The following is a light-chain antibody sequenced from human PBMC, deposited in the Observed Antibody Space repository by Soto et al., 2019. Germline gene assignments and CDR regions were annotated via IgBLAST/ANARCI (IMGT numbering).Light chain of an antibody. CDR3: QQYNNSPPMA. CDR1: LSVSSN. V-gene: IGKV3-15*01. J-gene: IGKJ1*01. Sequence: EIVMTQSPATLSVSPGERATLSCRASLSVSSNLAWYQQKPGQAPRLLIYDASTRATGIPARFSGSGSGTEFTLTISSLQSEDFAVYYCQQYNNSPPMAFGQGMEVEIK. CDR2: DAS.